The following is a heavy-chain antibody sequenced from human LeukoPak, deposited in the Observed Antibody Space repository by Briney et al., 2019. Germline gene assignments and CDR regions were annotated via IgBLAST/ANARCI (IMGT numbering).Heavy chain of an antibody. CDR2: IYYSGST. CDR3: ARGRIVGATSFDY. V-gene: IGHV4-59*12. CDR1: GGSISSYY. Sequence: SETLSLTCTVSGGSISSYYWSWIRQPPGKGLEWIGYIYYSGSTYYNPSLKSRVTISVDTSKNQFSLKLSSVTAADTAVYYCARGRIVGATSFDYWGQGTLVTVSS. J-gene: IGHJ4*02. D-gene: IGHD1-26*01.